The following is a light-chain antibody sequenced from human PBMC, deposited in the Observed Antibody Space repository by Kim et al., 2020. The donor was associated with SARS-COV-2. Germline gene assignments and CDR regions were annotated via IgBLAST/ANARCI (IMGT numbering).Light chain of an antibody. Sequence: VSPGERVTLSGRNGRSVTSNLAWYQQKPGQAPRLLIYESSSRATGIPARFSGSGSGTEFTLTISSLQSEDFVVYYCQQYKNWPLTFGGGTKVDIK. J-gene: IGKJ4*01. CDR3: QQYKNWPLT. CDR1: RSVTSN. V-gene: IGKV3-15*01. CDR2: ESS.